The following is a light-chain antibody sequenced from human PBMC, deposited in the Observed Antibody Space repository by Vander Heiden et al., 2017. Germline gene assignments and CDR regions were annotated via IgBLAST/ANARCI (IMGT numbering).Light chain of an antibody. CDR3: QSYDSSLSAWV. CDR2: GKS. CDR1: RSNICASFY. J-gene: IGLJ3*02. V-gene: IGLV1-40*01. Sequence: SVLTQPPSASRAPGQRVTISRTGGRSNICASFYVHLYQQPPGATPKLLIYGKSNRPSGVPDRFSDSKSDTSASLAITGLQAEDEADYYCQSYDSSLSAWVFGGGTKLTV.